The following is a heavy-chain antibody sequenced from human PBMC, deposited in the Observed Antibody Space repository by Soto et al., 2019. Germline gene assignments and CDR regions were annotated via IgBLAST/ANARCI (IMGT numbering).Heavy chain of an antibody. CDR3: ARAGRKSAAGFEIIDY. CDR1: GYTFTSYV. D-gene: IGHD6-13*01. V-gene: IGHV1-18*01. Sequence: VSCKASGYTFTSYVISWVRQAPGQGLEWMGWISAYNGNTNYAQKLQGRVTMTTDTSTSTAYMELRSLRSDDTAVYYCARAGRKSAAGFEIIDYWGQGTLVTVS. CDR2: ISAYNGNT. J-gene: IGHJ4*02.